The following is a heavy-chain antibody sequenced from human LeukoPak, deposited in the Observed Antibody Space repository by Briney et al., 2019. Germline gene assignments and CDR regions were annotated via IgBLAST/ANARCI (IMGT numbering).Heavy chain of an antibody. D-gene: IGHD6-25*01. CDR3: ARERVVSDYNWFDP. V-gene: IGHV4-34*01. CDR2: VNRVGNT. Sequence: PSETLSLTCAVHGASFSGYSWSWVRQPPGKGLEWIGEVNRVGNTIYNPSLKSRVTISIDTSTTQFSLRLSSVTVADTAVYFCARERVVSDYNWFDPWGQETLVTVSS. J-gene: IGHJ5*02. CDR1: GASFSGYS.